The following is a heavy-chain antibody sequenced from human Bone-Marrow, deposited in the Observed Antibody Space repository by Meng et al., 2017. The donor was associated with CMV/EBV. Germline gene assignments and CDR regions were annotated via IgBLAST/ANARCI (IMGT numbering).Heavy chain of an antibody. J-gene: IGHJ4*02. CDR3: ARDRYCSSTSCYRGFDY. CDR1: GFTFSSYA. V-gene: IGHV3-30*04. Sequence: GESLKNSCAASGFTFSSYAMHWVRQAPGKGLEWVAVISYDGSNKYYADSVKGRFTISRDNSKNTLYLQMNSLRAEDTAVYYCARDRYCSSTSCYRGFDYWGQGTLVTVSS. CDR2: ISYDGSNK. D-gene: IGHD2-2*01.